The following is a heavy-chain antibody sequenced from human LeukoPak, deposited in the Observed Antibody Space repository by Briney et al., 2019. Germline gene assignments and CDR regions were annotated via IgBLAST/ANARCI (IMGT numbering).Heavy chain of an antibody. J-gene: IGHJ5*02. V-gene: IGHV3-74*01. CDR1: GFTXSTYW. CDR3: ARDYSYSGNWFDP. CDR2: IKSDGSST. D-gene: IGHD4-11*01. Sequence: HPGGSLRLSCAASGFTXSTYWMHWVRHAPGKGLVWVSRIKSDGSSTSYADSVKGRFTISRDNAKNTLYLQMNSLRAEDTAVYYCARDYSYSGNWFDPWGQGTLVTVSS.